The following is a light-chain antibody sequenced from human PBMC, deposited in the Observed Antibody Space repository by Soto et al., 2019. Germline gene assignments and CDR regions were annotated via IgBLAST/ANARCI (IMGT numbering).Light chain of an antibody. CDR1: QSVGSK. J-gene: IGKJ1*01. V-gene: IGKV3-15*01. CDR3: QQYHNLWT. Sequence: EIVLTQSPPTLSVSPGERATLSCRASQSVGSKLAWYQQRPGQAPRLLIYRASTRATGTPARFTGSGSGTEFTLTITSLQSEDFALYYCQQYHNLWTFGQGTKVDIK. CDR2: RAS.